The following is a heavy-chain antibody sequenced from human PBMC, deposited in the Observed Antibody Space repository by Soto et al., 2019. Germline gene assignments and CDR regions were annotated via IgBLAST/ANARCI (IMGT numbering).Heavy chain of an antibody. Sequence: LSLTCAASGFTFSNAWMSWVRQAPGKGLEWVGRIKSKTDGGTTDYAAPVKGRFTISRDDSKNTLYLQMNSLKTEDTAVYYCTTRAVPRFDYWGQGTLVTVSS. CDR2: IKSKTDGGTT. V-gene: IGHV3-15*01. CDR1: GFTFSNAW. J-gene: IGHJ4*02. CDR3: TTRAVPRFDY.